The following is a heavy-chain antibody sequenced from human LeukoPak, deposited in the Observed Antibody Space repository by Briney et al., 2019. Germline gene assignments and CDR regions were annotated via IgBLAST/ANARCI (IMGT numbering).Heavy chain of an antibody. CDR3: ARDHTPKSGYYTNYYYGMDV. CDR2: IYTSGST. J-gene: IGHJ6*02. Sequence: SETLSLTCTVSGRSISSYYWSWLRQPAGKGLEWIGRIYTSGSTNYNPSLKSRVTMSVDTSKNQFSLKLSSVTAADTAVYYCARDHTPKSGYYTNYYYGMDVWGQGTTVTVSS. D-gene: IGHD3-3*01. V-gene: IGHV4-4*07. CDR1: GRSISSYY.